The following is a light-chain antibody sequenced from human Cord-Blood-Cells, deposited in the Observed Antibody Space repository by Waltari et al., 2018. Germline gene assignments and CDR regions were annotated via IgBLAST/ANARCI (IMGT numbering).Light chain of an antibody. J-gene: IGLJ3*02. CDR2: DVS. CDR1: SSDVGGYNY. V-gene: IGLV2-14*03. Sequence: SALTQPASVSGSPGQSITISCTGTSSDVGGYNYFSWYQQHPGKAPKLMIYDVSNRPSGVSNRFSGSKSGNTASLTISGLQAEDEADYYCSSYTSSSTWVFGGGTKLTVL. CDR3: SSYTSSSTWV.